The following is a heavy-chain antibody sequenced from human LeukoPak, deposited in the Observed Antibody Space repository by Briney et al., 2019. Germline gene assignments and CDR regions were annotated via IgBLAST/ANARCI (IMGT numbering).Heavy chain of an antibody. CDR2: IYPADSDT. Sequence: GESLKISCKGSGYSFTSYWIGWVRQMPGKGLEWMGIIYPADSDTKYSPSFQGQVTISADKSINTAYLRWSSLKASDTAMYFCASNVDPASAFDYWGQGTLVTVSS. D-gene: IGHD5-18*01. J-gene: IGHJ4*02. V-gene: IGHV5-51*01. CDR1: GYSFTSYW. CDR3: ASNVDPASAFDY.